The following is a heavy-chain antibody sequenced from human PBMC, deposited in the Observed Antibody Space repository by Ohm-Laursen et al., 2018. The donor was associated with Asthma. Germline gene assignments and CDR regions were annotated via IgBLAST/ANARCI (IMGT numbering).Heavy chain of an antibody. Sequence: SLRLSCAASGFTFSSYAMHWVRQAPGKGLEWVAVISYDGSNKYYADSVKGRFTISRDNSKNTLYLQMNSLRAEDTAVYYCAKDLWFGELSLDYGMDVWGQGTTVTVSS. D-gene: IGHD3-10*01. CDR2: ISYDGSNK. J-gene: IGHJ6*02. CDR1: GFTFSSYA. V-gene: IGHV3-30-3*02. CDR3: AKDLWFGELSLDYGMDV.